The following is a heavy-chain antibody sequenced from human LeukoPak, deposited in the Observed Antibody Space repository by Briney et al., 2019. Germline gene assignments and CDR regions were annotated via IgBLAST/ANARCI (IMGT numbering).Heavy chain of an antibody. V-gene: IGHV3-11*06. D-gene: IGHD5-24*01. CDR1: GFTFSDYY. CDR3: ERVRGGYLLDS. J-gene: IGHJ4*02. CDR2: ISSSSSYT. Sequence: GGSLRLSCAASGFTFSDYYMSWIRQAPGKGLEWVSYISSSSSYTNYADSVKGRFTISRDNAKNTLYLQMNSLRAEDTAVYYCERVRGGYLLDSWGQGTLVTVSS.